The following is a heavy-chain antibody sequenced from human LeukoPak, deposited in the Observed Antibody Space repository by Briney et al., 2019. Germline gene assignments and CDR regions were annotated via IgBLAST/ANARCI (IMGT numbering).Heavy chain of an antibody. J-gene: IGHJ4*02. Sequence: LSETLSLTCTVSGGSISSYYWSWIRRPAGKGLEWIGRIYTSGSTNYNPSLKSRVTMSVDTSKNQFSLKLSSVTAADTAVYYCARDSYDSSGYYYVGYWGQGTLVTVSS. CDR3: ARDSYDSSGYYYVGY. V-gene: IGHV4-4*07. CDR2: IYTSGST. D-gene: IGHD3-22*01. CDR1: GGSISSYY.